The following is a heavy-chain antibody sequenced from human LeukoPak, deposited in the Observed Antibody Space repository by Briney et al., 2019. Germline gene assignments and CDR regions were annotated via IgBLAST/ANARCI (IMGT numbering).Heavy chain of an antibody. CDR2: ISSRGSTK. CDR1: GFTFSDYY. CDR3: ASVDYYYYMDV. V-gene: IGHV3-11*04. J-gene: IGHJ6*03. Sequence: GGSLRLSCAASGFTFSDYYMSWIRQAPGKGLEGVSYISSRGSTKYYADSVKGRFTISRDNAKDSLYLQINSLRAEDTAVYYCASVDYYYYMDVWGKGTTVTVSS.